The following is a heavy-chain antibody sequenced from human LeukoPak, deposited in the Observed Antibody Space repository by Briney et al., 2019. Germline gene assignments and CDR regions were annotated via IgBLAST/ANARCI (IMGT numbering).Heavy chain of an antibody. Sequence: SETLSLTCTVSGGSISSYYWSWIRQPPGKGLEWIGYIYYSGSTKYNPSLKSRVTISVDTSKKQFSLKLASVTAADTAVYYCARTNYYDSSGYGGHTKYFDYWGQGTLVTVSS. CDR2: IYYSGST. D-gene: IGHD3-22*01. V-gene: IGHV4-59*01. CDR3: ARTNYYDSSGYGGHTKYFDY. CDR1: GGSISSYY. J-gene: IGHJ4*02.